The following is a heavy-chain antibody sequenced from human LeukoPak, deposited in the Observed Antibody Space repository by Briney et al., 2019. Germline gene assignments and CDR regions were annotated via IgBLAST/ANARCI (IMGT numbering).Heavy chain of an antibody. CDR3: ARVPLTAARNPDY. V-gene: IGHV7-4-1*02. CDR2: INTNTGNP. Sequence: ASVKASCKDSGYTLTSYAMNWVRQAPGQGLEWMGWINTNTGNPTYAQGFTGRFVFSLDTSVSTAYLQISSLKAEDTAVYYCARVPLTAARNPDYWGQGTLVTVSS. J-gene: IGHJ4*02. CDR1: GYTLTSYA. D-gene: IGHD6-6*01.